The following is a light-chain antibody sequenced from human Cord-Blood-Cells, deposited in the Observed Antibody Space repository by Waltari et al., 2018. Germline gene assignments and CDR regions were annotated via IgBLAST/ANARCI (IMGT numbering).Light chain of an antibody. Sequence: EIVLTQYPGTLSLSPGERATLSCRASPSVSSSYLAWYQQKPGQAPRLLSYGASSRATGIPDRFSGSGSGTDFTLTISRLEPEDFAVYYCQQYGSSPYSFGQGTKLEIK. CDR1: PSVSSSY. CDR2: GAS. J-gene: IGKJ2*03. CDR3: QQYGSSPYS. V-gene: IGKV3-20*01.